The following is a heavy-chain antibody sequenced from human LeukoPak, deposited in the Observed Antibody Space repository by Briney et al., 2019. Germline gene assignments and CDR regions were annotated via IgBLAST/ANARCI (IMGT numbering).Heavy chain of an antibody. J-gene: IGHJ4*02. CDR1: GGSISSSSYY. D-gene: IGHD2-2*01. V-gene: IGHV4-39*07. Sequence: SETLSLTCTVSGGSISSSSYYWGWIRQPPGKGLEWIGSIYYSGSTYYNPSLKSRVTVSVDTSKNQFSLKLSSVTAADTAVYYCARERREQLLPPYTRSVTYFDYWGQGTLVTVSS. CDR3: ARERREQLLPPYTRSVTYFDY. CDR2: IYYSGST.